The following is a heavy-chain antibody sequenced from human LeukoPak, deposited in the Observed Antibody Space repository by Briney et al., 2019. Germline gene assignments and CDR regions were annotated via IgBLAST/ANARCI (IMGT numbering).Heavy chain of an antibody. CDR1: GGPISSSNW. CDR2: IYHSGST. V-gene: IGHV4-4*02. CDR3: AREGGPYRPLDY. J-gene: IGHJ4*02. Sequence: SETLSLTCAVSGGPISSSNWWSWVRQPPGKGLEWIGEIYHSGSTNYNPSLKSRVTISVDKSKNQFSLKLSSVTAADTAVYYCAREGGPYRPLDYSGQGTLVTVSS.